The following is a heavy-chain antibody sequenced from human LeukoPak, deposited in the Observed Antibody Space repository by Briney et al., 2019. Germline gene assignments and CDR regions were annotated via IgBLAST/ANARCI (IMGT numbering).Heavy chain of an antibody. CDR3: ARRVSSSGFDAFDV. Sequence: GESLKISCKGSGYTFTSYWIGWVRQMPGKGLEWMGINYPGDSDTTYSPSFQGQVTMSADKSISTAYLQWSSLKASDTAMYYCARRVSSSGFDAFDVWGQGTMVTVSS. D-gene: IGHD5-12*01. CDR1: GYTFTSYW. V-gene: IGHV5-51*01. CDR2: NYPGDSDT. J-gene: IGHJ3*01.